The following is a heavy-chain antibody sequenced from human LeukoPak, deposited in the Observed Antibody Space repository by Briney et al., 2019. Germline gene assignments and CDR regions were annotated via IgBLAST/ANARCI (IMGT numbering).Heavy chain of an antibody. CDR1: GFTFSSCS. CDR3: ARDGVEMATIMRYYYGMDV. D-gene: IGHD5-24*01. V-gene: IGHV3-21*01. J-gene: IGHJ6*02. Sequence: GGSLRLSCAASGFTFSSCSMNWVRQAPGKGLEWVSSISSSSSYIYYADSVKGRFTISRDNAKNSLYLQMNSLRAEDTAVYYCARDGVEMATIMRYYYGMDVWGQGTTVTVSS. CDR2: ISSSSSYI.